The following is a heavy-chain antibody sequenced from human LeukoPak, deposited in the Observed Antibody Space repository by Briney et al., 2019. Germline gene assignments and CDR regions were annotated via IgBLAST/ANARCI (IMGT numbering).Heavy chain of an antibody. J-gene: IGHJ3*02. V-gene: IGHV3-49*03. Sequence: GGSLRLSCTASGFTFGDYALSWYRQAPGKGLEWVGFIRSKAYGGTTEYAASVKGRFTISRDDSKSIAYLQMNSLKTEDTAVYYCTRAAPGLLWFGESAFDIWGQGTMVTVSS. CDR1: GFTFGDYA. CDR3: TRAAPGLLWFGESAFDI. D-gene: IGHD3-10*01. CDR2: IRSKAYGGTT.